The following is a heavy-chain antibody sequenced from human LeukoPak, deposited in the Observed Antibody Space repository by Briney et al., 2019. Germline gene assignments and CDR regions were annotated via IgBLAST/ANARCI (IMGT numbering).Heavy chain of an antibody. CDR1: GYTFTSYD. CDR3: ARERYQPLLYSHYMDV. V-gene: IGHV1-8*01. Sequence: ASVKVSCKASGYTFTSYDINWVRQATGQGLEWMGWMNPNSGNTGYAQKFQGRVTMTRNTSISTAYMELSSLRSEDTAVYYCARERYQPLLYSHYMDVWGKGTTVTISS. D-gene: IGHD2-2*01. CDR2: MNPNSGNT. J-gene: IGHJ6*03.